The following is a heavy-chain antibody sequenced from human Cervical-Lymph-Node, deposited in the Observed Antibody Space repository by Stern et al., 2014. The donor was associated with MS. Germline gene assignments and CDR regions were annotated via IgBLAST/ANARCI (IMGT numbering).Heavy chain of an antibody. Sequence: EVQLVESGGGLVKPGGSLRLSCAASGFTFSSYSMNWVRQAPGKGLEWVSSISSSSSYIYYADSVKGRFTISRDNAKNSLYLQMNSLRAEDTAVYYCARGPTSHYYGMDVWGQGTTVTVSS. V-gene: IGHV3-21*01. J-gene: IGHJ6*02. D-gene: IGHD2/OR15-2a*01. CDR2: ISSSSSYI. CDR1: GFTFSSYS. CDR3: ARGPTSHYYGMDV.